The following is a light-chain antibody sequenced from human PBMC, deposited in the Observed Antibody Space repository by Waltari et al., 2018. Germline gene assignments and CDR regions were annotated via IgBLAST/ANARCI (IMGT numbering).Light chain of an antibody. CDR2: GAS. V-gene: IGKV3-20*01. J-gene: IGKJ1*01. CDR1: PRVSSSY. Sequence: EIVLSQSPGTLSLSPGERAPRPCRTSPRVSSSYLAWYQQKPGQAPRVIIQGASNRATGIPDRFSGSGSGTDFTLTISRLEAEDFAVYYCQQYGSSPWTFGQGTKVEIK. CDR3: QQYGSSPWT.